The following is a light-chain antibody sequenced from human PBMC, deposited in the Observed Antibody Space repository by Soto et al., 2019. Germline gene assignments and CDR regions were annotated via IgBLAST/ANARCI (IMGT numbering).Light chain of an antibody. Sequence: QSVLTQPASVSGSPGQSITISCTGTSSDVGGYNFVTWYQQHPGEAPKLMIHDVSGRASGVPNRFSGSKSGTTASLTISGLQAEDEADYYCCSYASSTSDVFGTGTKVTVL. V-gene: IGLV2-14*03. CDR2: DVS. J-gene: IGLJ1*01. CDR1: SSDVGGYNF. CDR3: CSYASSTSDV.